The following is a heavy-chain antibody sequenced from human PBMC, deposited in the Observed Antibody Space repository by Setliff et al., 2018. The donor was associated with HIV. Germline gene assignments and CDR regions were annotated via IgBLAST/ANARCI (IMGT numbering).Heavy chain of an antibody. CDR2: ITHSGST. Sequence: SETLSLTCAVYGGSFSDYSYNWIRQTPEKGLEWIAEITHSGSTSYNPSLRGRVTIALGTSKNHFSLNLRSVTAADTAFYYCAKSPGFGEIPFDFWGQGALVTVSS. CDR3: AKSPGFGEIPFDF. CDR1: GGSFSDYS. D-gene: IGHD3-10*01. J-gene: IGHJ4*02. V-gene: IGHV4-34*01.